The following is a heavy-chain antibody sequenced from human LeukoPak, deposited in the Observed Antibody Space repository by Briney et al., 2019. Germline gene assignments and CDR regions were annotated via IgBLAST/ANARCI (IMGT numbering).Heavy chain of an antibody. D-gene: IGHD3-10*01. CDR1: GGSFSGYY. J-gene: IGHJ6*02. CDR3: ARSKRYYGSGSYYPYYYYGMDL. Sequence: SETLSLTCAVYGGSFSGYYWSWIRQPPGKGLEWIGEINHSGSTNYNPSLKSRVTISVDTSKNQLSLKLSSVTAADTAVYYCARSKRYYGSGSYYPYYYYGMDLWGQGTTVTVSS. V-gene: IGHV4-34*01. CDR2: INHSGST.